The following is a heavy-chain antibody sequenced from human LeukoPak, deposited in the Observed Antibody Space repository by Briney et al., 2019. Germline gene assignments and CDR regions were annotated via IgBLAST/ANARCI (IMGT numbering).Heavy chain of an antibody. D-gene: IGHD4-11*01. CDR2: ISAYNGNT. J-gene: IGHJ4*02. V-gene: IGHV1-18*01. CDR3: AADNDYSVQQWLPRGAY. Sequence: ASVKVSCKASGYTFTSYGISWVRQAPGQGLEWMGWISAYNGNTNYAQKLQGRVTMTTDTSTSTAYMELRSLRSDDTAVYYCAADNDYSVQQWLPRGAYWGQGTLVTVSS. CDR1: GYTFTSYG.